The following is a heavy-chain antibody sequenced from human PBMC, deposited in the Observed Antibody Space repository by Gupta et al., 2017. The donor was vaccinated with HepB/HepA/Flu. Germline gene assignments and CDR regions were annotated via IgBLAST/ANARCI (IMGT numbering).Heavy chain of an antibody. J-gene: IGHJ5*02. CDR1: GFSFSQDT. D-gene: IGHD5-24*01. V-gene: IGHV3-48*02. CDR3: AAERAAFDP. CDR2: ISASGGTT. Sequence: EAQMVESGGGLVQPGGSLRLSCAASGFSFSQDTMNWVRQAPGKGLEWVSFISASGGTTVYADSVRGRVTITRDNAQNSLYLQMHNLRDDDTALYYCAAERAAFDPWGQGTLVTVSS.